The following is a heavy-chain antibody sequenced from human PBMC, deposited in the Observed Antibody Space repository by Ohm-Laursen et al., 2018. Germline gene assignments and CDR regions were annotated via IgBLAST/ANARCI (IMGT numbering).Heavy chain of an antibody. CDR2: ISSGGGTV. J-gene: IGHJ4*02. V-gene: IGHV3-48*03. D-gene: IGHD4-17*01. CDR3: ARVADYGDYNFDY. CDR1: GFSFSTYE. Sequence: SLRLSCAASGFSFSTYEMNWVRQAPGKGLEWLSYISSGGGTVFYADSVEGRFTISRDNAKNSLYLQMNSLRAEDTAVYYCARVADYGDYNFDYWGQGTLVTVSS.